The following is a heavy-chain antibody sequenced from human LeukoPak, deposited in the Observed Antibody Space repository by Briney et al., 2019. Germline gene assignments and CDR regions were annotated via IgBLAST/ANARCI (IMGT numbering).Heavy chain of an antibody. Sequence: GGSLRLSCAASGFTFNSYGMHWVRQAPGKGLEWVAVIVHDGNNKYYADSVKGRFTISRDNSKNTLYLQMNSLRAEDTAVYYCAKETAVAGTYGYWGQGTLVTVSS. CDR1: GFTFNSYG. CDR2: IVHDGNNK. CDR3: AKETAVAGTYGY. V-gene: IGHV3-30*18. D-gene: IGHD6-19*01. J-gene: IGHJ4*02.